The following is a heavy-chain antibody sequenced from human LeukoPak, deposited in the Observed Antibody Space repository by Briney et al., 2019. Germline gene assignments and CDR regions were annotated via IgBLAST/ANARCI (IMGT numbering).Heavy chain of an antibody. D-gene: IGHD2-8*02. CDR1: GVTFVNLW. J-gene: IGHJ4*02. V-gene: IGHV3-15*01. Sequence: KSGGSLRLSCAASGVTFVNLWMTWVRQAPGKGLEWIGLIKSRVDGETTDYAAPVKGRFTISRDDSQNMLYLQMNSLTTEDTAVYYCTTDRPFTAGGVINYWGQGTLVTVSS. CDR2: IKSRVDGETT. CDR3: TTDRPFTAGGVINY.